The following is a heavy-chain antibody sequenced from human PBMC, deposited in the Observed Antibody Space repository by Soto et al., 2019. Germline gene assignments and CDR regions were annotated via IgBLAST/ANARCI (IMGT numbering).Heavy chain of an antibody. Sequence: SETRPSPALSLVAPSAVVVIWSWIRQPPGKGLEWIGYIYHSGSTYYNPSLKSRVSISVDRSKNQFSLKLSSVTAADTAVYYCARGPPFGYWGQGTLVTVSS. J-gene: IGHJ4*02. D-gene: IGHD3-10*01. CDR2: IYHSGST. CDR1: VAPSAVVVI. CDR3: ARGPPFGY. V-gene: IGHV4-30-2*01.